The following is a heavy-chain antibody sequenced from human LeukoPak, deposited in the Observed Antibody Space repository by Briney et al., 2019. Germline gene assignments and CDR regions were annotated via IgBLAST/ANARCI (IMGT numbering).Heavy chain of an antibody. CDR2: VYYSGST. CDR3: ASPPGASSGWPGAFDI. J-gene: IGHJ3*02. Sequence: SETLSLTCSVSGASISTTTNYWDWIRQPPGKELEWIGTVYYSGSTAYNPSLKSRVTISVDTSKNQFSLRVTSVTAADTAVYYCASPPGASSGWPGAFDIWGQGTMVTVSS. V-gene: IGHV4-39*01. D-gene: IGHD6-19*01. CDR1: GASISTTTNY.